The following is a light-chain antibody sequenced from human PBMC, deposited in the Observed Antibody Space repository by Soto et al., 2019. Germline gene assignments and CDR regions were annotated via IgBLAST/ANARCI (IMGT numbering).Light chain of an antibody. Sequence: EIVLTQSPAPLSLSPGERATLSCRASQSVSSFLAWYQQRPGQAPRLLIYDTSKRATGVPARFSGSGSGTDFTLTISNLEAEDFAVYYCQQRSNWPHTFGQGTKVEIK. J-gene: IGKJ1*01. V-gene: IGKV3-11*01. CDR2: DTS. CDR1: QSVSSF. CDR3: QQRSNWPHT.